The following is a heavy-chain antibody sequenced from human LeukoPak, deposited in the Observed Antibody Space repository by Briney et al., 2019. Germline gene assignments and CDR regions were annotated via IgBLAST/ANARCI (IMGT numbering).Heavy chain of an antibody. CDR3: ATPIAAAGGGLGY. CDR1: GYSFTSYW. J-gene: IGHJ4*02. Sequence: GESLKISCKGSGYSFTSYWIGWVRQTPGKGLEWMGIIYPGDSDTRYSPSFQGQVTISADKSISTAYLQWSSLKASDTAMYYCATPIAAAGGGLGYWGQGTLVTVSS. CDR2: IYPGDSDT. V-gene: IGHV5-51*01. D-gene: IGHD6-13*01.